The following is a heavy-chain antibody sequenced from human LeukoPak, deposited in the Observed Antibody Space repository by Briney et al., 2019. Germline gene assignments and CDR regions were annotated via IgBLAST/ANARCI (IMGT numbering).Heavy chain of an antibody. Sequence: SSETLSLTCAVYGGSFSGYYWSWIRQPPGKGLEWIGEINHSGNSNYNPSLKSRVTISVDRSKNQFSLKLSSVTAADTAVYYCARRSLIYYDSSGYYGWFDPWGQGTLVTVSS. D-gene: IGHD3-22*01. CDR3: ARRSLIYYDSSGYYGWFDP. V-gene: IGHV4-34*01. CDR1: GGSFSGYY. J-gene: IGHJ5*02. CDR2: INHSGNS.